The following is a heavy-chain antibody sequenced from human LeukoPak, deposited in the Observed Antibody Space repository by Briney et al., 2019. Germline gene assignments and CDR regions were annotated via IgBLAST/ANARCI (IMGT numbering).Heavy chain of an antibody. CDR3: ARAAYSHDAFDI. J-gene: IGHJ3*02. V-gene: IGHV4-61*02. CDR1: GGSISSGSYY. D-gene: IGHD6-13*01. Sequence: KPSETLSLTCTVSGGSISSGSYYWSWIRQPAGKGLEWIGRIYTSGSTNYNPSLKSRVTISVDTSKNQFSLKLSSVTAADTAVYYCARAAYSHDAFDIWGQETMVTVSS. CDR2: IYTSGST.